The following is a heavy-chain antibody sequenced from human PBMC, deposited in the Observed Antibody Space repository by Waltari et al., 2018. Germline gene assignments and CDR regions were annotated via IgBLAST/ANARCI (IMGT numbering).Heavy chain of an antibody. V-gene: IGHV3-66*01. CDR2: IYSGGDT. D-gene: IGHD2-21*01. CDR3: AGRLNSFHYFDY. CDR1: GLTVSSNF. J-gene: IGHJ4*02. Sequence: EVQLVESGGGLVQPGGSVRLSCTASGLTVSSNFMTWVRRAPGKGLEYVSVIYSGGDTYYADSVKDRFTVSRDSSKNTLYLQMNSLTAGDTAVYYCAGRLNSFHYFDYWGQGTLVTVSS.